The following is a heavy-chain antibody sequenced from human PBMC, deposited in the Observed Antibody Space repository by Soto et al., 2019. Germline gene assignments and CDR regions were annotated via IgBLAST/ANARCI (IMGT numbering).Heavy chain of an antibody. V-gene: IGHV2-26*01. CDR3: ARAHHLGELSAPEIDY. Sequence: QVTLKESGPVLVKPTETLTLTCTVSGFSLSNARMGVSWIRQPPGKALEWLAHIFSNDEKSYSTSLKSSLTISKDTSKSQVVLTMTNMDPVDTATYYCARAHHLGELSAPEIDYWGQGTLVTVSS. CDR1: GFSLSNARMG. D-gene: IGHD3-16*02. J-gene: IGHJ4*02. CDR2: IFSNDEK.